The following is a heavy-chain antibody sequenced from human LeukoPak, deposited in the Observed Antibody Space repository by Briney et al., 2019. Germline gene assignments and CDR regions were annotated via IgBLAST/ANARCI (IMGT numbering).Heavy chain of an antibody. CDR1: GFTFSSYW. CDR3: ARDLYYDILTGYYLDSDAFDI. CDR2: IKEDESEK. Sequence: GGSLRLSCAASGFTFSSYWMSWVRQAPGKGLEWVANIKEDESEKYYVDSVKGRFTISRDNAKNSLYLQMNSLRAEDTAVYYCARDLYYDILTGYYLDSDAFDIWGQGTMVTVSS. V-gene: IGHV3-7*01. D-gene: IGHD3-9*01. J-gene: IGHJ3*02.